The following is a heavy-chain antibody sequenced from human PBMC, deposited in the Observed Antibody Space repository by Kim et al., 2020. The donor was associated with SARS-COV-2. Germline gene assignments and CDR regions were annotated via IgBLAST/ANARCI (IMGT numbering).Heavy chain of an antibody. Sequence: ADAGKGRFTLARDNSKDTLYLQMNSLRAEDTAVYYCARDIAATPTYDDYWGQGTLVTVSS. D-gene: IGHD2-15*01. CDR3: ARDIAATPTYDDY. V-gene: IGHV3-30*01. J-gene: IGHJ4*02.